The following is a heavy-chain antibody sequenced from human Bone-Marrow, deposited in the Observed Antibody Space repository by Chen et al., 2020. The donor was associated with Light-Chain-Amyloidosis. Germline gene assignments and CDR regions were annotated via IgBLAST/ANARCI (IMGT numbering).Heavy chain of an antibody. D-gene: IGHD5-12*01. V-gene: IGHV5-51*01. CDR1: GYTFPNYW. CDR2: IYPDDSDA. J-gene: IGHJ4*02. Sequence: EVQLEQSGPEVKTPGESLKISCKGSGYTFPNYWIGWVRPMPGKGLEWMGVIYPDDSDARYSPSFEGQVTISADKSITTAYLQWRSLKASDTAMYYCARRRDGYNFDYWGQGTLVTVSS. CDR3: ARRRDGYNFDY.